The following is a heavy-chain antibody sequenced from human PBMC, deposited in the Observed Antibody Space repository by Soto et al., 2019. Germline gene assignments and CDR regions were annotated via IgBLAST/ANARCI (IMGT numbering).Heavy chain of an antibody. CDR3: ARHDKRGKTTWWFDP. CDR2: IYYSGST. J-gene: IGHJ5*02. D-gene: IGHD1-7*01. V-gene: IGHV4-39*01. Sequence: QLQLQESGPGLVKPSETLSLTCTVSGGSISSSSYYWGWIRQPPGKGLEWIGSIYYSGSTYYNPSLKSRVTISVDTSKNQFSLKLSSVTAADTAVYYCARHDKRGKTTWWFDPWGQGTLVTVSS. CDR1: GGSISSSSYY.